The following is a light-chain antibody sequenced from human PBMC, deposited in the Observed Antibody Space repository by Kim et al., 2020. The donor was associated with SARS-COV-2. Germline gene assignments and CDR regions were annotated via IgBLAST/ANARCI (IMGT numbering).Light chain of an antibody. CDR3: CSYAGSYTLV. V-gene: IGLV2-11*01. Sequence: GQSVPIPCTGTSNDIGGYNSVSWFQQHPGQAPKLIIYDVRQRPSGVPDRFSGSKSGNTASLTISGLQAEDEADYYCCSYAGSYTLVFGGGTQLTVL. J-gene: IGLJ3*02. CDR1: SNDIGGYNS. CDR2: DVR.